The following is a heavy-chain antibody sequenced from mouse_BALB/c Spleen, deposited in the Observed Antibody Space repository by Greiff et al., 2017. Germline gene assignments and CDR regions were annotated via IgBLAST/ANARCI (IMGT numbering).Heavy chain of an antibody. D-gene: IGHD1-1*02. CDR1: GYTFTSYY. CDR2: IYPGNVNT. CDR3: ARGWDDWYFDV. Sequence: QVQLQQSGPELVKPGASVRISCKASGYTFTSYYIHWVKQRPGQGLEWIGWIYPGNVNTKYNEKFKGKATLTADKSSSTAYMQLSSLTSEDSAVYFCARGWDDWYFDVWGAGTTVTVSS. V-gene: IGHV1S56*01. J-gene: IGHJ1*01.